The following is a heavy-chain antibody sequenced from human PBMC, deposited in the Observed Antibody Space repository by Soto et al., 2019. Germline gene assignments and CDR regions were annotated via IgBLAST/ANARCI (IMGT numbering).Heavy chain of an antibody. J-gene: IGHJ5*02. CDR2: INPSGGST. CDR3: ARVVSYYGDHEGLFDP. D-gene: IGHD4-17*01. V-gene: IGHV1-46*01. CDR1: GYTFTSYY. Sequence: GASVKVSCKASGYTFTSYYMHWVRQAPGQGLEWMGIINPSGGSTSYAQKFQGRVTMTRDTSTSTVYMELSSLRSEDTAVYYCARVVSYYGDHEGLFDPWGPGTLVPVSS.